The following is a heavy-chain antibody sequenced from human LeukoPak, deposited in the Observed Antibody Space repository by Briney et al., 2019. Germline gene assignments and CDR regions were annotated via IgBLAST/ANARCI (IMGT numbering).Heavy chain of an antibody. Sequence: SETLSLTCTVSGGSISSHYWSWIRQPPGKGLEWIGYIYYSGSTNYNPSLKSRVTISVDTSKNQFSLKLSSVTAADTAVYYCARGTGEQWLTWFDPWGQGTLVTVSP. CDR2: IYYSGST. J-gene: IGHJ5*02. CDR3: ARGTGEQWLTWFDP. CDR1: GGSISSHY. V-gene: IGHV4-59*11. D-gene: IGHD6-19*01.